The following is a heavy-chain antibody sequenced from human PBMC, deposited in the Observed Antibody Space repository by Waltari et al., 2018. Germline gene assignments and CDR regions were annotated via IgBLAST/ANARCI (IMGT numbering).Heavy chain of an antibody. Sequence: EVQLVESGGGLVQPGGSLRLSCAASGFTFSSYWMHWVRPAPGKGRGWVARSNTYVSSTSYADSVKGRFTISRDNAKNTLYLQMNSLRAEDTAVYYCASIGYYYGSGIGPNWGQGTLVTVSS. J-gene: IGHJ4*02. V-gene: IGHV3-74*01. CDR3: ASIGYYYGSGIGPN. CDR2: SNTYVSST. D-gene: IGHD3-10*01. CDR1: GFTFSSYW.